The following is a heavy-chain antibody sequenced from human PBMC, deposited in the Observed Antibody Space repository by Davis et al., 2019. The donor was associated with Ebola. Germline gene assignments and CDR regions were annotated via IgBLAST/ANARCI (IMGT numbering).Heavy chain of an antibody. CDR1: GYTFTSYA. V-gene: IGHV1-3*01. Sequence: ASVTVSCKASGYTFTSYAMHWVRQAPGQRLEWMGWIHGGNGNRQYSQKFQGRVTITADKSTSTAYMELSSLRSEDTAVYYCARYPGDMVRGAPYYYYYGMDVWGQGTTVTVSS. CDR3: ARYPGDMVRGAPYYYYYGMDV. J-gene: IGHJ6*02. CDR2: IHGGNGNR. D-gene: IGHD3-10*01.